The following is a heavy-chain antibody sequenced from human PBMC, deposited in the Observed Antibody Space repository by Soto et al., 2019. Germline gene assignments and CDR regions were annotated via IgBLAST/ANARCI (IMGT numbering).Heavy chain of an antibody. Sequence: SETLSLTCTVSGGSISSYYWSWIRQPPGKGLEWIGYIYYSGSTNYNPSLKSRVTISVDTSKNQFSLKLSSVTAADTAVYYCARGGYSFGLNDYWGQGTLVTVSS. V-gene: IGHV4-59*12. CDR2: IYYSGST. CDR1: GGSISSYY. CDR3: ARGGYSFGLNDY. D-gene: IGHD5-18*01. J-gene: IGHJ4*02.